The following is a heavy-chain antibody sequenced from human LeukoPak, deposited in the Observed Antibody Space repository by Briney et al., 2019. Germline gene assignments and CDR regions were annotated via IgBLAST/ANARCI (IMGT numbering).Heavy chain of an antibody. V-gene: IGHV3-48*04. J-gene: IGHJ4*02. CDR3: ASSPTAAADDIDY. D-gene: IGHD6-13*01. CDR2: ISSSSSTI. CDR1: GFTFSSYS. Sequence: GGSLRLSCAASGFTFSSYSMNWVRQAQWKGLEWVSYISSSSSTIYYADSVKGRFTISRDNAKNSLYLQMSSLRAEDTAVYYCASSPTAAADDIDYWGQGTLVTVSS.